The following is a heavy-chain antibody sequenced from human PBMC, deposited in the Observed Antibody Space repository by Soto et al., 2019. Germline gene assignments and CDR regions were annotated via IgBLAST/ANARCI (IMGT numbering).Heavy chain of an antibody. CDR1: GGSISDYSSSHY. CDR2: VSTSGHP. V-gene: IGHV4-4*07. CDR3: AVETVGGSPGDC. D-gene: IGHD1-26*01. Sequence: PSETLSLTCTVSGGSISDYSSSHYWSWIRQPAGKGLEWVGRVSTSGHPTYSPSLKSRVTMSLDTSKNQFSLTVNSVNAADTAMYYCAVETVGGSPGDCWGQGTLVTVSS. J-gene: IGHJ1*01.